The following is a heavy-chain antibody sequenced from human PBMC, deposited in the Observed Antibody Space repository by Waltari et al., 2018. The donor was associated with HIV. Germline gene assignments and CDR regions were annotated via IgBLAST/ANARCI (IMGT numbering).Heavy chain of an antibody. CDR3: ARHLPLAGSDY. CDR1: GGPITSSRYY. Sequence: QLQLQESGPGLVIPSETLSLTCTTSGGPITSSRYYWGWIRQPPEKGLEWIGSMLYGGSPYYNSPLKSRVSISIDTSRNQFSLKLSSVTATDTAVYFCARHLPLAGSDYWGQGILVTVS. CDR2: MLYGGSP. V-gene: IGHV4-39*01. D-gene: IGHD6-19*01. J-gene: IGHJ4*02.